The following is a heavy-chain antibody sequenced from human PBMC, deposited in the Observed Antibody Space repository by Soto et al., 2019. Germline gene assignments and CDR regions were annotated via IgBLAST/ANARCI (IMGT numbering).Heavy chain of an antibody. J-gene: IGHJ4*02. V-gene: IGHV3-53*01. D-gene: IGHD1-1*01. Sequence: GGSLRLSCAASGLRVSNNHMTWVRQAPGKGLEWVSLIHGGGSAYYADSVKGRFTISRDNSKNTLYLQMDSLRAEDTAIYYCAGRLTTAASLDYWGQGTLVTVSS. CDR3: AGRLTTAASLDY. CDR2: IHGGGSA. CDR1: GLRVSNNH.